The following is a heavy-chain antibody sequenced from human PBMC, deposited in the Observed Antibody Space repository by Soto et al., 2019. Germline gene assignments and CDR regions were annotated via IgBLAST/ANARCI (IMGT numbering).Heavy chain of an antibody. CDR3: ARTEVVGAMDFDY. D-gene: IGHD1-26*01. Sequence: QVQLVQSGAEVKKPGASVKVSCKASGYTFTGYYMHWVRQAPGQGLEWMGWINPNSGGTNYAQKFQGWVTMTRDTSISTAYMELSRLRSDDTAMYYCARTEVVGAMDFDYWGQGTLVTVSS. J-gene: IGHJ4*02. V-gene: IGHV1-2*04. CDR2: INPNSGGT. CDR1: GYTFTGYY.